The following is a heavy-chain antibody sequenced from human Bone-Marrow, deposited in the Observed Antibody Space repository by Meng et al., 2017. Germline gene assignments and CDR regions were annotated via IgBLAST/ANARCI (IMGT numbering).Heavy chain of an antibody. J-gene: IGHJ3*02. V-gene: IGHV7-4-1*02. CDR2: INTNPGNP. CDR1: GYTFTSYA. CDR3: ARDGDYDSSRDDAFDI. D-gene: IGHD3-22*01. Sequence: ASVKVSCKASGYTFTSYAMNWVRQAPGQGLEWMGWINTNPGNPTYAQGFTGRFVFSLDTSVSTAYLQISSLKAEDTAVYYCARDGDYDSSRDDAFDIWGQGTMVTVSS.